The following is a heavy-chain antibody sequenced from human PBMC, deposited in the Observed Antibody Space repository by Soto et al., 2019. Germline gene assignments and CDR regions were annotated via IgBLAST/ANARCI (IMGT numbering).Heavy chain of an antibody. CDR2: IKSKTDGGTT. D-gene: IGHD3-10*01. CDR3: TTGYCSGSYSPDY. V-gene: IGHV3-15*01. J-gene: IGHJ4*02. CDR1: GFTFSNAW. Sequence: EVQLVESGGGLVKPGGSLRLSCAASGFTFSNAWMSWVRQAPGKGLEWVGRIKSKTDGGTTDYAAPVKGRFTISRDDSKNTLYLQMNSLKSVDTAVYYCTTGYCSGSYSPDYWGQGTLVTVSS.